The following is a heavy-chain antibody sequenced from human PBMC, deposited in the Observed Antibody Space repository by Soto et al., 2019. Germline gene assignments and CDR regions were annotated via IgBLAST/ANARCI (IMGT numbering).Heavy chain of an antibody. J-gene: IGHJ4*02. Sequence: SETLSLTCTVSGGSISSGGYYWSWIRQHPGKGLEWIGYIYYSGSTYYNPSLKSRVTISVDTSKNQFSLKLSSVTAADTAVYYCARDSNLAPFDYWGQGTLVTVSS. CDR2: IYYSGST. V-gene: IGHV4-31*03. CDR3: ARDSNLAPFDY. CDR1: GGSISSGGYY.